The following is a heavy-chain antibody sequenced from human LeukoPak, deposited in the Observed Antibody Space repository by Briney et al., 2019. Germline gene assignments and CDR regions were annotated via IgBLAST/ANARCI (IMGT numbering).Heavy chain of an antibody. CDR3: ARVQSGTPFDP. CDR2: IIPILGIA. J-gene: IGHJ5*02. Sequence: SVKVSCKASGYTFSSYAISWVRQAPGQGLEWMGRIIPILGIANYAQKFQGRVTITADKSTSTAYMELSSLRSEDTAVYYCARVQSGTPFDPWGQGTLVTVSS. V-gene: IGHV1-69*04. D-gene: IGHD1-7*01. CDR1: GYTFSSYA.